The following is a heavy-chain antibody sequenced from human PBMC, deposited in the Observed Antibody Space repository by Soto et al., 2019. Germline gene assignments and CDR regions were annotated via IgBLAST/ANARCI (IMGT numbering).Heavy chain of an antibody. J-gene: IGHJ6*02. V-gene: IGHV1-46*01. CDR2: INPSGGST. D-gene: IGHD6-19*01. CDR1: GYTFTSYA. CDR3: ARDLSVAGNYYYYGMDV. Sequence: ASVKVSCKASGYTFTSYAMHWVRQAPGQGLEWMGIINPSGGSTSYAQKFQGRVTMTRDTSTSTVYMELSSLRSDDTAVYYCARDLSVAGNYYYYGMDVWGQGTTVTVSS.